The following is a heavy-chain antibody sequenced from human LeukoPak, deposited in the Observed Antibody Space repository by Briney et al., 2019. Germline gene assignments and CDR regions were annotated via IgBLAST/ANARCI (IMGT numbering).Heavy chain of an antibody. CDR1: GGPFSSYA. J-gene: IGHJ4*02. D-gene: IGHD4-17*01. CDR2: ILPIVNTA. CDR3: ARLTIGDYGDRESGFDY. V-gene: IGHV1-69*13. Sequence: SVKVSCKASGGPFSSYAISWVRQAPGQGLEWMGGILPIVNTADYAQKFQGRVTITADESTSTAYMDLSSLRSEDTAVYYCARLTIGDYGDRESGFDYWGQGTLVTVSS.